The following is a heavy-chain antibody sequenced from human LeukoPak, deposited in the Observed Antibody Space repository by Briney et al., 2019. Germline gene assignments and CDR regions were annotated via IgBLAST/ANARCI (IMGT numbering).Heavy chain of an antibody. D-gene: IGHD2-2*01. Sequence: GGTLRLSCAASGFTFSSYGMTWVRQAPGKGLEWVSIISDSGGSTYYADSVKGRFTISRDNAKNSLYLQMNSLRAEDTAVYYCARGTEYQLLPYYYYYYMDVWGKGTTVTISS. J-gene: IGHJ6*03. V-gene: IGHV3-21*01. CDR1: GFTFSSYG. CDR3: ARGTEYQLLPYYYYYYMDV. CDR2: ISDSGGST.